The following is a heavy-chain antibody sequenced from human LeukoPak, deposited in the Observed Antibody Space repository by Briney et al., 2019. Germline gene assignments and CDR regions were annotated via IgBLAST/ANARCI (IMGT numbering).Heavy chain of an antibody. CDR2: IYHTGST. J-gene: IGHJ4*02. Sequence: SETLSLTCAVSDDSISSTNWWHWVRQPPGKGLGWIGEIYHTGSTNNNPSLTSRVTISVDKSKNQFSLKLSSVTAEDTAVYYCARESGSYVFDYWGQGTLVTVSS. CDR3: ARESGSYVFDY. CDR1: DDSISSTNW. V-gene: IGHV4-4*02. D-gene: IGHD1-26*01.